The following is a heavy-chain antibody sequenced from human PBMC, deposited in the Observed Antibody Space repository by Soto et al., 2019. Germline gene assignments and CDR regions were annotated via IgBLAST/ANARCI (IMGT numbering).Heavy chain of an antibody. CDR3: AHTYVPPGHDYDSNDYFDS. D-gene: IGHD3-22*01. J-gene: IGHJ4*02. CDR2: MYWDDDK. V-gene: IGHV2-5*02. Sequence: QITLKQSGPPLVKPTQTLTLTCTFSGFSLSTNGVGVGWIRQPPGEALEWFALMYWDDDKRYSPSLKSRLTITKVTSKNQVDLTMTIMDPVDTGTYYGAHTYVPPGHDYDSNDYFDSWGQGTLVTVSS. CDR1: GFSLSTNGVG.